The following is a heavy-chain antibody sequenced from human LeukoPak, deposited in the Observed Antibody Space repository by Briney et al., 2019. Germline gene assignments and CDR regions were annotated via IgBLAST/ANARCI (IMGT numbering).Heavy chain of an antibody. Sequence: GGSLRLSCAASGFTFSIYAMSWVRQAPGKGLQWVSSITSRGESTWYVDSVKGRFTITRDNSENTLYMQMHSLRAEDTAVYYCARDRPNYYGSDGHYYRRDGDYWGRGTLVSVSS. J-gene: IGHJ4*02. CDR2: ITSRGEST. CDR1: GFTFSIYA. CDR3: ARDRPNYYGSDGHYYRRDGDY. V-gene: IGHV3-23*01. D-gene: IGHD3-22*01.